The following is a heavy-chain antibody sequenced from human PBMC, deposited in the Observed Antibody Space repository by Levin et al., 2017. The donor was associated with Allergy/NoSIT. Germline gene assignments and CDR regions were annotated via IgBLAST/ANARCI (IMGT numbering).Heavy chain of an antibody. D-gene: IGHD3-3*01. Sequence: ASVKVSCKVSGYTLTELSMHWVRQAPGKGLEWMGGFDPEDGETIYAQKFQGRVTMTEDTSTDTAYMELSSLRSEDTAVYYCATEVPFTIFGVVINSGPNAFDIWGQGTMVTVSS. CDR3: ATEVPFTIFGVVINSGPNAFDI. CDR2: FDPEDGET. CDR1: GYTLTELS. V-gene: IGHV1-24*01. J-gene: IGHJ3*02.